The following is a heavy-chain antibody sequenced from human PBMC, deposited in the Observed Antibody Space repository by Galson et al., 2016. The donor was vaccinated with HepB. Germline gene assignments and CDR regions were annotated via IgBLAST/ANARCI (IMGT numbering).Heavy chain of an antibody. V-gene: IGHV1-69*06. CDR2: IIPIFGTA. CDR1: GTFSNYA. J-gene: IGHJ6*03. CDR3: ARGSYYFDNPLDGDYYMDV. Sequence: GTFSNYAISWVRQAPGQGLEWMGEIIPIFGTANYAKRFQGRVTITADKSTTTAYMELSSLRSEDTAVYYCARGSYYFDNPLDGDYYMDVWGQGTTVTVSS. D-gene: IGHD3-22*01.